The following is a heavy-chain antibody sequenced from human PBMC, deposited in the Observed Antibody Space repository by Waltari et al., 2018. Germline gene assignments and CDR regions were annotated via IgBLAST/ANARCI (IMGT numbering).Heavy chain of an antibody. CDR1: GFTFSSYS. J-gene: IGHJ6*03. Sequence: EVQLVESGGGLVKPGGSLRLSCAASGFTFSSYSMNWVRQAPGKGLEWVSSISSSSSNISYADAVKGRFTISRDNAKKPLFLQMNSLSAEDTAVYYCARVVKAVAGAYYMDVWGKGTTVTVSS. CDR3: ARVVKAVAGAYYMDV. D-gene: IGHD6-19*01. CDR2: ISSSSSNI. V-gene: IGHV3-21*01.